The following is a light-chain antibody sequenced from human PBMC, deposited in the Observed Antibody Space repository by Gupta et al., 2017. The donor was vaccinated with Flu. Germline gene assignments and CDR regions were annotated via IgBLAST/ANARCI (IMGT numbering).Light chain of an antibody. CDR3: SSYTSTNTFYV. Sequence: QSALTHPASVSGSLGQSSNISCPGTSSDVGRSNSVSWYRQHPGKAPNLIIYDVSSQPSGVSSRFSGSKSGNTASLTISGLQAEDETDYYCSSYTSTNTFYVFGTGTKVTVL. CDR1: SSDVGRSNS. J-gene: IGLJ1*01. V-gene: IGLV2-14*01. CDR2: DVS.